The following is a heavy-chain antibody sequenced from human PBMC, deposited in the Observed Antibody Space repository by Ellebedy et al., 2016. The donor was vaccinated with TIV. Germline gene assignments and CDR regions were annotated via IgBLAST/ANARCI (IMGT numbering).Heavy chain of an antibody. V-gene: IGHV4-38-2*02. Sequence: SETLSLTXSVSGFSISGGYYWGWIRQTPGRGLEWIASMFHSGSTYYNPSLKSRVSISVDTSKNQFSLKLSSVTAADTAVYYCARGHDYVWRSYGASRWFDPWGQGTLVTVSP. D-gene: IGHD3-16*01. CDR3: ARGHDYVWRSYGASRWFDP. J-gene: IGHJ5*02. CDR1: GFSISGGYY. CDR2: MFHSGST.